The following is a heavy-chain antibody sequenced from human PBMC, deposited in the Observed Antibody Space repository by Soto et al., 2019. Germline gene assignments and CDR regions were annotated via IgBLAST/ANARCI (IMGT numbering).Heavy chain of an antibody. CDR1: GFIFTRYS. Sequence: PGGSLRLSCAASGFIFTRYSMNWVRQAPGKGLEWVLSISSTTNYIYYGDSMKGRFTISRDNAKNSLYLEMNSLRAEDTAVYYCARESEDLTSNFDYWGQGTLVTVSS. J-gene: IGHJ4*02. CDR2: ISSTTNYI. CDR3: ARESEDLTSNFDY. V-gene: IGHV3-21*06.